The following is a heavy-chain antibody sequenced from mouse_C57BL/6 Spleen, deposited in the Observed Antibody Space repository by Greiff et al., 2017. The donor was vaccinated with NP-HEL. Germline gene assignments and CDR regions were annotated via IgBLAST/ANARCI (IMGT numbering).Heavy chain of an antibody. CDR2: INPSNGGT. D-gene: IGHD1-1*01. Sequence: QLPGTELVKPGASVKLSCKASGYTFTSYWMHWVKQRPGQGLEWIGNINPSNGGTNYNEKFKSKATLTVDKSSSTAYMQLSSLTSEDSAVYYCARGSVVESFDYWGQGTTLTVSS. CDR1: GYTFTSYW. V-gene: IGHV1-53*01. CDR3: ARGSVVESFDY. J-gene: IGHJ2*01.